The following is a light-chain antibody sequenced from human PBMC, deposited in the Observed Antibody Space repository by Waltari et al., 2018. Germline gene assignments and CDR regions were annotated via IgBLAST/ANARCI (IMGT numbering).Light chain of an antibody. CDR1: SSNIGSNA. CDR3: AAWDDRLNGWV. J-gene: IGLJ3*02. Sequence: QSVLTQPPSASGTPGQRVTISCSGSSSNIGSNAVNWYQQLPGTAPKLLIYSNDQRPSGVHDRFSGSKSGTSASLAISGLQSEDEADYYCAAWDDRLNGWVFGGGTKLTVL. V-gene: IGLV1-44*01. CDR2: SND.